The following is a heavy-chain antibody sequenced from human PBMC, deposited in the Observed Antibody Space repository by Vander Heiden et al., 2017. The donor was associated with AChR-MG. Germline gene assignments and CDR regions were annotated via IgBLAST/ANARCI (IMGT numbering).Heavy chain of an antibody. V-gene: IGHV1-18*01. CDR1: GFTFTSYG. CDR2: TSAYNGNT. CDR3: ERDHSSSWFDY. Sequence: QSGAEVKKPRASVKVSCKASGFTFTSYGISWVRQAPAQGLEWMGWTSAYNGNTNYAQKIQGRVTMTTDTSTSTAYMALRSLRADETAVYYCERDHSSSWFDYGGQGTLVTVSS. J-gene: IGHJ4*02. D-gene: IGHD6-13*01.